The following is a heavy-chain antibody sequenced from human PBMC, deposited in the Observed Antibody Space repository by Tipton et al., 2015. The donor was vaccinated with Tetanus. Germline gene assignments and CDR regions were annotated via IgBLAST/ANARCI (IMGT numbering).Heavy chain of an antibody. J-gene: IGHJ4*02. D-gene: IGHD6-13*01. CDR3: ARGNRGSSWYL. Sequence: QSGAEVKKPGASVKVSCKAFGYAFASYDLNWVRQASGQGLEWLGYMNPKTGPAGYAQKFQGRVTMTSDISSSTAYMELRNLRSDDTAVYYGARGNRGSSWYLWGQGTLVTVSS. CDR1: GYAFASYD. V-gene: IGHV1-8*01. CDR2: MNPKTGPA.